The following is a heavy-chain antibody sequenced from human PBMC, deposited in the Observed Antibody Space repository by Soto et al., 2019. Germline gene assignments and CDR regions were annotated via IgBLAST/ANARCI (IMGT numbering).Heavy chain of an antibody. Sequence: GGSLRLSCVGSGFTFITYSINWVRQAPGKGLEWVSSISSRSDIYYADSVKGRFTISRDNAKNSVSLQMNSLRAEDTAVYYCAREYTAWPLAYGLDVWGQGTTVTVSS. V-gene: IGHV3-21*01. J-gene: IGHJ6*02. CDR2: ISSRSDI. CDR3: AREYTAWPLAYGLDV. CDR1: GFTFITYS. D-gene: IGHD2-2*02.